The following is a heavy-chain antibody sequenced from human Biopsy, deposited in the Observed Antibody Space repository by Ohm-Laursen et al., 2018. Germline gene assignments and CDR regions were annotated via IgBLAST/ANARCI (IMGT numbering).Heavy chain of an antibody. CDR2: INCKTGAT. CDR1: SYTFTDYN. J-gene: IGHJ4*02. Sequence: YVQVSCKTSSYTFTDYNIHWMRQAPGRGIEWLGYINCKTGATNYAQKFQGTVTMTRDTSISTAYLALGSLRSADTAIYYCARDPLNGHKHFDYWGQGSLVTASS. CDR3: ARDPLNGHKHFDY. V-gene: IGHV1-2*02. D-gene: IGHD2-8*01.